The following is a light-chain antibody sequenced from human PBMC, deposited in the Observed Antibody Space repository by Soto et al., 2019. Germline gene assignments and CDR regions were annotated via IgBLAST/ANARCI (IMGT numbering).Light chain of an antibody. CDR1: SSDVGAYNF. V-gene: IGLV2-14*03. J-gene: IGLJ1*01. Sequence: QSVLTQPASVSGPPGQSITISCTGTSSDVGAYNFVSWHQQHPGKAPKLMIYNVYDRPSGISYRFSGSKSGNTASLTISGLQGEDEADYYCSAYTVSRTDVFGTGTKVTVL. CDR3: SAYTVSRTDV. CDR2: NVY.